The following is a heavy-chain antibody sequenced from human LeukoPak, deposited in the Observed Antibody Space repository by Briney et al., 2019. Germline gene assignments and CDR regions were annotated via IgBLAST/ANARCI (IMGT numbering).Heavy chain of an antibody. CDR2: FDPEDGET. CDR3: ATTAAFRSGGWSPFDY. CDR1: GYTLTELS. Sequence: ASVKVSCKVSGYTLTELSMHWVRQAPGKGLEWMGGFDPEDGETIYAQKFQGRVTMTEDTSTDTAYMELSSLRSEDTAVYYCATTAAFRSGGWSPFDYWGQGTLVTVSS. J-gene: IGHJ4*02. V-gene: IGHV1-24*01. D-gene: IGHD6-19*01.